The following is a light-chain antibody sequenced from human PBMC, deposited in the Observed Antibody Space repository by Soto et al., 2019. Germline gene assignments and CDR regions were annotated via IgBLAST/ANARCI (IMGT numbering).Light chain of an antibody. CDR1: QTINSMY. CDR3: QQYDT. CDR2: GAS. Sequence: EIVLTQSPGTLSLSPGERATLSCRASQTINSMYLAWYQQIPGQAPRLLLFGASSRATGILDRFTGSGSGTDFTLSISRLEPEDVAVYYCQQYDTFGQGTKLEIK. V-gene: IGKV3-20*01. J-gene: IGKJ2*01.